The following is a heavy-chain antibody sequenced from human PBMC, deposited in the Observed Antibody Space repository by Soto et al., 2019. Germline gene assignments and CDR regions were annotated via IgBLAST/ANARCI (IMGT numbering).Heavy chain of an antibody. J-gene: IGHJ6*02. CDR2: ISYDGSNK. CDR1: GFTFSSYA. Sequence: PGGSLRLSCAASGFTFSSYAMHWVRQAPGKGLEWVAVISYDGSNKYYADSVKGRFTISRDNSKNTLYLQMNSLRAEDTAVYYCARDLGLAVAGTNYYYGMDVWGQGTTVTVS. D-gene: IGHD6-19*01. CDR3: ARDLGLAVAGTNYYYGMDV. V-gene: IGHV3-30-3*01.